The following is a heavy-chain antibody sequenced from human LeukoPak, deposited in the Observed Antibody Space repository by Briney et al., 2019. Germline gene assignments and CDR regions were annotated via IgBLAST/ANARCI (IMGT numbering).Heavy chain of an antibody. J-gene: IGHJ5*02. CDR3: ARAGKGSIAVPFDP. V-gene: IGHV4-59*08. CDR2: VYYSGTT. Sequence: SETLSLTCTVSGSMYNYYWSWIRQPPGKGLEWIGYVYYSGTTNYNPSLKSRVTISIDTSKNQFSLKLNSVTAADTAVYYCARAGKGSIAVPFDPWGQGTLVTVSS. CDR1: GSMYNYY. D-gene: IGHD6-6*01.